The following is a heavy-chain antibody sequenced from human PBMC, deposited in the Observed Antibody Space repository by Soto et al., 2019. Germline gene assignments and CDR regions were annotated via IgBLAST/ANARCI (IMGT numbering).Heavy chain of an antibody. Sequence: SETLSLTCAVYGGSFSGYYWSWIRQPPGKGLEWIGEINHSGSTNYNPSLKSRVTISVDTSKNQFSLKLSSVTAADTAVYYCARDRSGSWDFWSGYYTGSDGMEYYGMDVWGQGTTVTVSS. CDR1: GGSFSGYY. J-gene: IGHJ6*02. CDR3: ARDRSGSWDFWSGYYTGSDGMEYYGMDV. CDR2: INHSGST. D-gene: IGHD3-3*01. V-gene: IGHV4-34*01.